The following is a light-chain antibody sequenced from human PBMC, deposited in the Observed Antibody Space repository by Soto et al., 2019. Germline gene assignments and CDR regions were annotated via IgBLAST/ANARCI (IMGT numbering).Light chain of an antibody. J-gene: IGKJ2*01. CDR1: QSISTW. CDR2: DAS. V-gene: IGKV1-5*01. CDR3: QQYNTFSYT. Sequence: DIQMTQTPATLSASVGDRVTITCRASQSISTWLAWYQQKPGKAPKLLIYDASTLESGVPSRFSGSGSETEFALTISSLQPDDFATYYCQQYNTFSYTFGRGTNLEIK.